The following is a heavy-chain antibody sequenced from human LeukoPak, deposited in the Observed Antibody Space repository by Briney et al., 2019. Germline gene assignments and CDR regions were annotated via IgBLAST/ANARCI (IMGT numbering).Heavy chain of an antibody. CDR1: GGSVSSGDYY. Sequence: SQTLSLTCTVSGGSVSSGDYYWSWIRQPPGKGLEWIGYIYYSGSTNYDPSLKSRVTISVDTSKNQFSLKLSSVTAADTAVYYCARVGGQGPASDDWGSDSSIDYWGQGTLVTVSS. CDR3: ARVGGQGPASDDWGSDSSIDY. D-gene: IGHD3-16*01. J-gene: IGHJ4*02. V-gene: IGHV4-61*08. CDR2: IYYSGST.